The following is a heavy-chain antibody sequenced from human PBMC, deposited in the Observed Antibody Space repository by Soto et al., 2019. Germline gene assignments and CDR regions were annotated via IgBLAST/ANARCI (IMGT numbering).Heavy chain of an antibody. CDR3: ARLAGGGRSSPYFDY. Sequence: KPSETLSLTCAVSGGSISSGGYSWSWIRQPPGKGLEWIGYIYHSGSTYYNPSLKSRVTISVDRSKNQFSLKLSSVTAADTAVYYCARLAGGGRSSPYFDYWGQGTLVTVSS. J-gene: IGHJ4*02. CDR1: GGSISSGGYS. V-gene: IGHV4-30-2*01. CDR2: IYHSGST. D-gene: IGHD6-6*01.